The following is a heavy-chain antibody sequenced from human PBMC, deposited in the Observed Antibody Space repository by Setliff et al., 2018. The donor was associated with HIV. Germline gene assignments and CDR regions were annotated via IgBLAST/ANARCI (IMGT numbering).Heavy chain of an antibody. D-gene: IGHD3-22*01. CDR2: IYYTGSA. CDR1: GGSISSYY. Sequence: PSETLSLTCTVSGGSISSYYWGCIRQPPGKGLEWIGSIYYTGSANYNPSLKSRVTMSVDTSKSQFSLKPSSVTAADTAVYYCASGYQYDSSGYYYVAPIDYWGQGTLVTVSS. J-gene: IGHJ4*02. CDR3: ASGYQYDSSGYYYVAPIDY. V-gene: IGHV4-39*01.